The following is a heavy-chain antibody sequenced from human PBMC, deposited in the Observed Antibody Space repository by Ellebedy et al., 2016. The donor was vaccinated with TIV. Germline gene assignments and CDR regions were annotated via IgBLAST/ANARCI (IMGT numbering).Heavy chain of an antibody. CDR3: ARENPKQCSGGSCYGY. Sequence: SETLSLTXAVYGGSFSGYYWSWIRQHPGKGLEWIGYIYYSGSTNYNPSLKSRVTISVDTSKNQFSLKLSSVTAADTAVYYCARENPKQCSGGSCYGYWGQGTLVTVSS. CDR2: IYYSGST. V-gene: IGHV4-59*01. D-gene: IGHD2-15*01. CDR1: GGSFSGYY. J-gene: IGHJ4*02.